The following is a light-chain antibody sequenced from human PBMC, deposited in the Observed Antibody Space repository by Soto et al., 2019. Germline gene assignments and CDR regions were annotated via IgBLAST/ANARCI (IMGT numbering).Light chain of an antibody. CDR2: GAS. V-gene: IGKV3-15*01. J-gene: IGKJ4*01. CDR3: PQHNKCPPVT. CDR1: QTISND. Sequence: EVVMTQSPATVSVSPGEGVTLSCRASQTISNDLAWYQQKPGQAPRLLIYGASTRATGFPSRFSGGGSGPEFTLTISRLQSEDFACYYCPQHNKCPPVTFGGGTKVEIK.